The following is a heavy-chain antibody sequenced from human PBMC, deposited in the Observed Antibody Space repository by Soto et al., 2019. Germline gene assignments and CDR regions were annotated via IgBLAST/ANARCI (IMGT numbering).Heavy chain of an antibody. J-gene: IGHJ5*02. V-gene: IGHV1-8*01. Sequence: QVQLVQSGAEVKKPGASVKVSCKASGYTFTNYDIHWVRQATGQGLEWMGWMNPDSGNTGQSKQYQGRVTMTRDTSIGTAYMEMSSLRSEDTAVYYCARGRFRRTWFDPWGPGTLVTVSS. CDR2: MNPDSGNT. CDR1: GYTFTNYD. D-gene: IGHD3-16*01. CDR3: ARGRFRRTWFDP.